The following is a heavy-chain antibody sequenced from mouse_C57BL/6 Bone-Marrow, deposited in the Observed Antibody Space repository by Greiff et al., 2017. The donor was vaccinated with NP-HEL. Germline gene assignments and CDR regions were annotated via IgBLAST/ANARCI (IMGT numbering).Heavy chain of an antibody. Sequence: VQLQQSGPVLVKPGASVKMSCKASGYTFTDYYMNWVKQSHGKSLEWIGVINPYNGGTSYNQKFKGKATFTVDKSSSPAYMELNSLTSEDSAVYYCARRKLGCAYWGQGTLVTVSA. CDR1: GYTFTDYY. D-gene: IGHD4-1*01. CDR2: INPYNGGT. CDR3: ARRKLGCAY. V-gene: IGHV1-19*01. J-gene: IGHJ3*01.